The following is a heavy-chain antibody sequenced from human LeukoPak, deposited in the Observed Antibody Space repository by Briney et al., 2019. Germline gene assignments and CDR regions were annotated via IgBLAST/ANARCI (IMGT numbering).Heavy chain of an antibody. J-gene: IGHJ4*02. D-gene: IGHD4-17*01. CDR1: GFTFSSFA. V-gene: IGHV3-30*04. CDR2: ISSDGSNE. Sequence: GGSLRLSCAASGFTFSSFAMHWVRQAPGKGLAWVALISSDGSNEYYADSVKGRFSISRDNSKNTLYLQMNSLRAEDTAVYYCAKRLGGDYGDYVLDYWGQGTLVTVSS. CDR3: AKRLGGDYGDYVLDY.